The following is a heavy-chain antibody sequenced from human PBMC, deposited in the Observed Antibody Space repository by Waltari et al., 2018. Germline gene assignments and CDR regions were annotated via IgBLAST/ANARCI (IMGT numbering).Heavy chain of an antibody. CDR2: IYYSGST. CDR1: GGSISSSSYY. J-gene: IGHJ6*03. V-gene: IGHV4-39*01. Sequence: QLQLQESGPGLVKPSETLSLTCTVSGGSISSSSYYWGLLRQPPGKGLEWFGSIYYSGSTYYNPSLKSRVTISVDTSKNQFSLKLSYVTAADTAVYYCARQQSGSYYNYYYYMDVWGKGTTVTVSS. CDR3: ARQQSGSYYNYYYYMDV. D-gene: IGHD1-26*01.